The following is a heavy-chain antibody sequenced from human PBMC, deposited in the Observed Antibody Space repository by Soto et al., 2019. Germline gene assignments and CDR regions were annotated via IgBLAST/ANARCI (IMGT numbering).Heavy chain of an antibody. CDR3: AKPLHYYDSSGLFDY. CDR1: GFTFSSYG. V-gene: IGHV3-30*18. CDR2: ISYDGSNK. Sequence: GGSLRLSCAASGFTFSSYGMHWVRQAPGKGLEWVAVISYDGSNKYYADSVKGRFTISRDNSKNTLYLQMNSLRAEDTAVYYCAKPLHYYDSSGLFDYWDQGTLVTVSS. J-gene: IGHJ4*02. D-gene: IGHD3-22*01.